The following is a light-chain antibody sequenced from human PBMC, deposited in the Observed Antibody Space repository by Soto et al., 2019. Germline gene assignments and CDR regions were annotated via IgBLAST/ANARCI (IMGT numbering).Light chain of an antibody. CDR3: QQYNSYWWT. V-gene: IGKV1-5*03. Sequence: DIQMTQSPSTLSGSVGDRVTITCRASQTISDWLAWHQQKPGKAPKLLIYKASSLESGVPSRFSGSGSGTEFTLTISSLQPDDFATYYCQQYNSYWWTFGQGTKVDIK. J-gene: IGKJ1*01. CDR2: KAS. CDR1: QTISDW.